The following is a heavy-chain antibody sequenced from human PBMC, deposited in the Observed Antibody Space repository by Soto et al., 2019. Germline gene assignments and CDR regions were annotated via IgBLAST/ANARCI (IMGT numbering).Heavy chain of an antibody. V-gene: IGHV4-4*02. CDR3: ARSTGGDACHF. J-gene: IGHJ3*01. CDR1: GGSLTTNDW. Sequence: QVQLQESGPGLVKPSGTLSLTCAVSGGSLTTNDWWTWVRQPPGKGLEWMGQINNSGATFYNTSLVTLITVSLNVSSNHFSLHLDSLTAADPALYSCARSTGGDACHFCGQGTMVTGAS. D-gene: IGHD7-27*01. CDR2: INNSGAT.